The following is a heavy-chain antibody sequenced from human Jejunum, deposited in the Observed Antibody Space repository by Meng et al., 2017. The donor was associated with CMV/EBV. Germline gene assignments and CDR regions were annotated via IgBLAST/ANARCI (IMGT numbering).Heavy chain of an antibody. D-gene: IGHD1-26*01. CDR3: ARVLKGGIYFDN. CDR2: FSISGYK. J-gene: IGHJ4*02. V-gene: IGHV3-21*01. CDR1: RFPVSTDM. Sequence: AARFPVSTDMWNWGRQAPGKGLECVSSFSISGYKYYAVSVKGRFPISRDTAENSLFLQMNSLGAEDTAVYYCARVLKGGIYFDNWGQGTQVTVSS.